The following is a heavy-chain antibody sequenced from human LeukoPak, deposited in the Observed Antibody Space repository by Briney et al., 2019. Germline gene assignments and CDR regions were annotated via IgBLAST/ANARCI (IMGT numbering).Heavy chain of an antibody. D-gene: IGHD3-10*01. CDR2: ISSSSSYT. J-gene: IGHJ6*02. Sequence: GGSLRLSCAASGFTFSDYYMSWIRQAPGKGLEWVSYISSSSSYTNYADSVKGRFTISRDNAKDSLYLQMNSLRAEDTAVYYCARVARLEVRGVIRDYYYYYGMDVWGQGTTVTVSS. CDR1: GFTFSDYY. V-gene: IGHV3-11*05. CDR3: ARVARLEVRGVIRDYYYYYGMDV.